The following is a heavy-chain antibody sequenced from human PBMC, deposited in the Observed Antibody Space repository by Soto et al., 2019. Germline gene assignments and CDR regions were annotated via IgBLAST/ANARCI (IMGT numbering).Heavy chain of an antibody. Sequence: QITLKESGPTVVKPTENLTLTCTFSGFSLTTSGVGVGWVRQSPGKAPEWLALIYWDDDKRYSASLNSRLIITKDTSKNPVVLTMANVDPADTATYYCAHRVLRTVFGLVTTTAIYFDFWGPGTPVVVSS. D-gene: IGHD3-3*01. CDR3: AHRVLRTVFGLVTTTAIYFDF. CDR1: GFSLTTSGVG. V-gene: IGHV2-5*02. J-gene: IGHJ4*02. CDR2: IYWDDDK.